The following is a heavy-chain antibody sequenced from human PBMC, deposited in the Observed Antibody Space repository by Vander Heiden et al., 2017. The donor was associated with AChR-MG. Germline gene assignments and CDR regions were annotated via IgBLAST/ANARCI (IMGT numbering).Heavy chain of an antibody. D-gene: IGHD3-10*01. CDR2: FGTTGST. CDR3: ARHSMVRGARVPDY. V-gene: IGHV3-48*03. CDR1: GFTFSNYG. Sequence: CVASGFTFSNYGLNWVRQAPGKGLEWISYFGTTGSTFYADSVRGRFTVSRDNGKNSLYLHMSSLRAADTAVYYCARHSMVRGARVPDYWGQGTLGTVSS. J-gene: IGHJ4*02.